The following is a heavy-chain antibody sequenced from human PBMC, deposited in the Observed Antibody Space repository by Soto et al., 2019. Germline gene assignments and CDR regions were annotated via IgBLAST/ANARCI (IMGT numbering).Heavy chain of an antibody. V-gene: IGHV3-64D*08. Sequence: GGSLRLSCSASGFTFSSYAMHWVRQAPGKGLEYVSAISSNGGSTYYADSVKGRFTISRDNSKNTLYLQMSSLRAEDTAVYYCVKTYYYGSSGYYYPFDYWGQGTLVTVSS. CDR2: ISSNGGST. D-gene: IGHD3-22*01. J-gene: IGHJ4*02. CDR1: GFTFSSYA. CDR3: VKTYYYGSSGYYYPFDY.